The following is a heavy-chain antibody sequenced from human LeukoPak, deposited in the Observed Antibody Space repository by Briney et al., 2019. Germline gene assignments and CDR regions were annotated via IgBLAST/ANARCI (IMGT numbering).Heavy chain of an antibody. CDR1: GGSISSYY. D-gene: IGHD1-26*01. V-gene: IGHV4-59*01. J-gene: IGHJ5*02. CDR3: ARDSGSYSHWFAP. CDR2: IFNSGIT. Sequence: SETVSLTCTVSGGSISSYYWNWIRQPPGKGLEWIGYIFNSGITNYNPSLKSRVTISVDTSKKQFSLKLTSVTAADTAVYYCARDSGSYSHWFAPWGQGTMVTVSS.